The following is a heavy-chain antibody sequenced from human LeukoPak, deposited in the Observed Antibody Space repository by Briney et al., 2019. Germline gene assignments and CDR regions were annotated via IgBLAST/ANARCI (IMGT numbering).Heavy chain of an antibody. D-gene: IGHD3-10*01. V-gene: IGHV3-48*04. J-gene: IGHJ5*02. CDR3: ARGSYGSGSYYKIRWFDP. Sequence: GGSLRLSCAASGFTLSSYSMNWVRQAPGKGLEWVSYISSSSSTIYYADSVKGRFTISRDNAKNSLYLQMNSLRAEDTAVYYCARGSYGSGSYYKIRWFDPWGQGTLVTVSS. CDR1: GFTLSSYS. CDR2: ISSSSSTI.